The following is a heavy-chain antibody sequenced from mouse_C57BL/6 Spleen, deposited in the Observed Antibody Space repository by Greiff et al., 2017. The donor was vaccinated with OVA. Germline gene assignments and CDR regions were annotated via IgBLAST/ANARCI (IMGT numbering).Heavy chain of an antibody. Sequence: EVKLMESGGGLVKPGGSLKLSCAASGFTFSSYAISWVRQTPEKRLEWVATISDGGSYTYYPDNVKGRFTISRDNAKNNLYLQMSHLKSEDTAMYYCARDRGYGYYAMDYWGQGTSVTVSS. J-gene: IGHJ4*01. V-gene: IGHV5-4*01. D-gene: IGHD2-10*02. CDR2: ISDGGSYT. CDR3: ARDRGYGYYAMDY. CDR1: GFTFSSYA.